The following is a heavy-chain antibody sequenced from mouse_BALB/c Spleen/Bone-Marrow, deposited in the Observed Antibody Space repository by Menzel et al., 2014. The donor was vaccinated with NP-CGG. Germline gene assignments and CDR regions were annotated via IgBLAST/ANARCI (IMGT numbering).Heavy chain of an antibody. V-gene: IGHV5-6-4*01. CDR3: TRDEKGNYDYAMDY. CDR1: GFTFSSYT. CDR2: ISSGGSYT. Sequence: EVQLVESGGGLVKPGGSLKLSCAASGFTFSSYTMSWVRQTPEKRLEWVATISSGGSYTYYPDSVKGRFTISRDNAKNTLYLQMSSLKSEDTAMYYCTRDEKGNYDYAMDYWGQGTSVTVSS. D-gene: IGHD2-1*01. J-gene: IGHJ4*01.